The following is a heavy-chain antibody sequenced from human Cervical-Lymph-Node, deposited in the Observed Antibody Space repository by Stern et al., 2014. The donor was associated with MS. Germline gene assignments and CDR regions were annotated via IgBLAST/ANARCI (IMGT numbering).Heavy chain of an antibody. J-gene: IGHJ6*02. CDR2: FDPEHGET. D-gene: IGHD2-21*02. CDR1: GYTLSEIS. V-gene: IGHV1-24*01. Sequence: MQLGESGAEVKKPGASVKVSCKVFGYTLSEISMHWVRQAPGKGLEWMGGFDPEHGETRYAQKFQGRVAMAEDRSTDTAYMELSSLRSEDTAVYYCATHRGRVTYYYGMDVWGQGTTVTVSS. CDR3: ATHRGRVTYYYGMDV.